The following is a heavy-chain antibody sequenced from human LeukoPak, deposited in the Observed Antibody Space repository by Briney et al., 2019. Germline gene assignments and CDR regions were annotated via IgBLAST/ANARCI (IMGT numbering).Heavy chain of an antibody. Sequence: PSETLSLTCSVSGGSISTYYWSWIRQPAGKGLEWIGRIYTSGSTNYNPSLKSRVTISVDTSKNQFPLRVTSVTAADTAVYYCVRDLQAGYWGQGTLVTVSS. CDR2: IYTSGST. V-gene: IGHV4-4*07. CDR1: GGSISTYY. CDR3: VRDLQAGY. D-gene: IGHD6-13*01. J-gene: IGHJ4*02.